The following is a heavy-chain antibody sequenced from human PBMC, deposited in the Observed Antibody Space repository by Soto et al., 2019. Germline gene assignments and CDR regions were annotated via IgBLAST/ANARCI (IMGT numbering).Heavy chain of an antibody. D-gene: IGHD3-10*02. CDR1: GDTFSSYA. CDR2: IIPTFGRT. J-gene: IGHJ6*02. V-gene: IGHV1-69*13. CDR3: ARDPLSSFAMDV. Sequence: SVKISCKASGDTFSSYAISWVRQAPGKGLEWMGKIIPTFGRTNYAQKFQGRLTISEDDSTSTAYMELSRLLSEDTAVYYCARDPLSSFAMDVWGQGTTVTVSS.